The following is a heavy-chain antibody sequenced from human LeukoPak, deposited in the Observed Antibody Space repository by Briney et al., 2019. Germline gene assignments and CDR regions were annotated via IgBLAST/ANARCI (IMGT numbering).Heavy chain of an antibody. Sequence: TGGSLRLSCAASGFTVSSYAMSWVRQAPGKGLEWVSAISGSGSKTYCADSVKGRFTISRDNSKNTLYLQMNGLRAEDTAVYYCAKCPTGYTKTFDSWGQGTLVTVSS. CDR3: AKCPTGYTKTFDS. D-gene: IGHD6-13*01. CDR2: ISGSGSKT. V-gene: IGHV3-23*01. J-gene: IGHJ4*02. CDR1: GFTVSSYA.